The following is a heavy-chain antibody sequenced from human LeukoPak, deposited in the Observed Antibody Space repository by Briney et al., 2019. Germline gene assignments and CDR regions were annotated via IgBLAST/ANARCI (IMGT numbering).Heavy chain of an antibody. CDR1: GFIFSNSY. J-gene: IGHJ4*02. CDR2: IKHDGSEK. V-gene: IGHV3-7*01. Sequence: PGGSLRLSCAASGFIFSNSYMSWVRQAPGKGLEWVANIKHDGSEKNYVDSVKGRFTISRDNAENSLYLQMNSLRAEDTAVYYCARTYYGPGYWGQGTLVTVSS. CDR3: ARTYYGPGY. D-gene: IGHD3-10*01.